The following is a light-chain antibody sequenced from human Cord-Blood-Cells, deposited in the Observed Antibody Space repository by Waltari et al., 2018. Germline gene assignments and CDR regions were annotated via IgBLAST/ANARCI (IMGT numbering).Light chain of an antibody. CDR1: SCTVGSYNL. CDR3: CSYAGSSTYV. CDR2: EGS. V-gene: IGLV2-23*01. J-gene: IGLJ1*01. Sequence: QSALTQPAPGPVQRGPAIPLFCTDSSCTVGSYNLVPWYQQNPGNAPKLMIYEGSKRPSGVSNRFSGSKSGNTASLTISGLQAEDESDYYCCSYAGSSTYVFGTGTRVTGL.